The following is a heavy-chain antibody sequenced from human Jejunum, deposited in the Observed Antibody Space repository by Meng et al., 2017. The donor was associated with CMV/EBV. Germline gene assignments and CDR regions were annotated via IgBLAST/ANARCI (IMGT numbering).Heavy chain of an antibody. Sequence: FGGYGMSGVRQAPGKGMEWVSAIRDSGANTYYAGSVTSRFTITRDNSHNTLYLQMHSLRAEDTAVYYCARALGLGAVMPNYDAFDLWGQGTVVTVSS. V-gene: IGHV3-23*01. CDR2: IRDSGANT. D-gene: IGHD6-19*01. CDR1: FGGYG. J-gene: IGHJ3*01. CDR3: ARALGLGAVMPNYDAFDL.